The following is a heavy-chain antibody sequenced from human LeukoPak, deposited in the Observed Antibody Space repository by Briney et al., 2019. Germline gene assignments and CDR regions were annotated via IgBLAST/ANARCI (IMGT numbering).Heavy chain of an antibody. CDR2: MNPNSGNT. CDR1: GYTFTNYD. V-gene: IGHV1-8*01. J-gene: IGHJ6*03. Sequence: ASVKVSCKASGYTFTNYDINWVRQATGQGLEWMGWMNPNSGNTGYAQKFQGRVTMTRNTSISTAYMELSSLRPEDTAVYYCASNYYDSSGYYLGLYYYYYYMDVWGKGTTVTVSS. CDR3: ASNYYDSSGYYLGLYYYYYYMDV. D-gene: IGHD3-22*01.